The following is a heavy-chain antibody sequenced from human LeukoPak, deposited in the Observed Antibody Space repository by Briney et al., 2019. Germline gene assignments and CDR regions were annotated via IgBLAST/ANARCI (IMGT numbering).Heavy chain of an antibody. Sequence: GGSLRLSCAASGFTFSDYYMSWIRQAPGKGLEWVSYISSSGSTIYYADSVKGRFTISRDNSKNTLYLQMNSLRAEDTAVYYCAKDGEYYDFWSGYGHAFDIWGQGTMVTVSS. J-gene: IGHJ3*02. D-gene: IGHD3-3*01. CDR3: AKDGEYYDFWSGYGHAFDI. V-gene: IGHV3-11*01. CDR1: GFTFSDYY. CDR2: ISSSGSTI.